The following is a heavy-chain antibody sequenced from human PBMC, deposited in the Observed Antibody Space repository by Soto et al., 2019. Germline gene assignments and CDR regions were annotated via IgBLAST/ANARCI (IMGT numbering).Heavy chain of an antibody. CDR1: GGTFSSYA. V-gene: IGHV1-69*13. CDR2: IIPIFGTA. Sequence: SVKVSCKASGGTFSSYAISWVRQAPGQGLEWMGGIIPIFGTANYAQKFQGRVTITADESTSTAYMELSSLRSEDTAVYYCARSIAALFLDYYYYYGMDVSYPGTTVTV. D-gene: IGHD6-6*01. J-gene: IGHJ6*02. CDR3: ARSIAALFLDYYYYYGMDV.